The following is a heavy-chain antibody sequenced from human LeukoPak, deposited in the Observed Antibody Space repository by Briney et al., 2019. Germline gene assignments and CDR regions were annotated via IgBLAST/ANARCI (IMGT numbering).Heavy chain of an antibody. D-gene: IGHD5-12*01. CDR1: GGTFSSYA. CDR3: ARANGYSGYDSNFDY. V-gene: IGHV1-69*04. Sequence: GASVKVSCKASGGTFSSYAISWVRQAPGQGLEWMGRIIPILGIANYAQKFQGRVTITADKSTSTAYMELSSLRSEDTAVYYCARANGYSGYDSNFDYWGQGTLVTVSS. J-gene: IGHJ4*02. CDR2: IIPILGIA.